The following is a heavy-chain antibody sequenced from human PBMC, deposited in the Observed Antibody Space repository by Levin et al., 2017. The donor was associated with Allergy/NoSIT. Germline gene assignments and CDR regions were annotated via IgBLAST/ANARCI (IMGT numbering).Heavy chain of an antibody. D-gene: IGHD2-15*01. CDR3: AKDDPGEQWWVAGATSGNFDY. V-gene: IGHV3-23*01. CDR1: GFTFSSYA. Sequence: LSLTCAASGFTFSSYAMSWVRQAPGKGLEWVSAISGSGGSTYYADSVKGRFTISRDNSKNTLYLQMNSLRAEDTAVYYCAKDDPGEQWWVAGATSGNFDYWGQGTLVTVSS. J-gene: IGHJ4*02. CDR2: ISGSGGST.